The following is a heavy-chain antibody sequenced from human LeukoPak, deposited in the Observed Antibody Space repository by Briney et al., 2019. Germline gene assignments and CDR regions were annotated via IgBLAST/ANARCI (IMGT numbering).Heavy chain of an antibody. CDR2: IYPADSDT. Sequence: GESLKISCRGSGYSFPRYWIGWVRQMPETGLEWMGVIYPADSDTTYNPSIQGQVTISVDRSINTAYLQWSSLKASDTAMYYCARRCMSGYCSSGGPMDDYWGQGTLVTVSS. D-gene: IGHD2-15*01. CDR3: ARRCMSGYCSSGGPMDDY. J-gene: IGHJ4*02. V-gene: IGHV5-51*01. CDR1: GYSFPRYW.